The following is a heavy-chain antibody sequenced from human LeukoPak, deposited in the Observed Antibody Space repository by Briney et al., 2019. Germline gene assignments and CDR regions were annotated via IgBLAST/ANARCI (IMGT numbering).Heavy chain of an antibody. CDR3: ARRAGAYSHPYDY. J-gene: IGHJ4*02. CDR2: IYSDNT. Sequence: GGSLRLSCAASEFSVGSNYMTWVRQAPGKGLEWVSFIYSDNTHYSDSVKGRFTISRDNSKNTLYLQMNSLRAEDTAVYYCARRAGAYSHPYDYWGQGTLVTVSS. V-gene: IGHV3-53*01. D-gene: IGHD4/OR15-4a*01. CDR1: EFSVGSNY.